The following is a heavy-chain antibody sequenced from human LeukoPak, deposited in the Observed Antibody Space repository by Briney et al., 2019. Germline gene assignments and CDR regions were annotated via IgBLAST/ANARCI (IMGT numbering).Heavy chain of an antibody. CDR3: ARGGPAGGYSYGYLDY. CDR1: GFTFSSYW. D-gene: IGHD5-18*01. Sequence: GGSLRLSCAASGFTFSSYWMHWVRQAPGKGLVGVSRINNDGRSTNYADSVKGRFTISRDNAKNSLYLQMNSLRAEDTAVYYCARGGPAGGYSYGYLDYWGQGTLVTVSS. V-gene: IGHV3-74*01. J-gene: IGHJ4*02. CDR2: INNDGRST.